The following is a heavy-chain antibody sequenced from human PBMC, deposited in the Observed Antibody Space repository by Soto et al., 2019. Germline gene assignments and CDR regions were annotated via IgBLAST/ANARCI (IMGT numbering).Heavy chain of an antibody. CDR1: GYTFTSYD. J-gene: IGHJ4*02. V-gene: IGHV1-8*01. D-gene: IGHD1-26*01. CDR3: ARDASVGLNDY. CDR2: MNPNSGNT. Sequence: ASVKVSCKASGYTFTSYDINWVRQATGQGLEWMGWMNPNSGNTGYAQKFQGRVTMTTDTSTSTAYMELRSLRSDDTAVYYCARDASVGLNDYWGQGTLVTVSS.